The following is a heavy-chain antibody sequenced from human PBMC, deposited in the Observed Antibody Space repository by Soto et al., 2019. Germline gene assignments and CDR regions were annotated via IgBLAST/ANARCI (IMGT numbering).Heavy chain of an antibody. CDR3: ARDRGSGWLYYYYGMDV. D-gene: IGHD6-19*01. J-gene: IGHJ6*02. Sequence: SVKVSCKASGGTFGSYAISWVRQAPGQGLEWMGGIIPIFGTADYAQKFQGRVTITADESTSTAYMELSSLRSEDTAVYYCARDRGSGWLYYYYGMDVWGQGTTVTVSS. CDR1: GGTFGSYA. CDR2: IIPIFGTA. V-gene: IGHV1-69*13.